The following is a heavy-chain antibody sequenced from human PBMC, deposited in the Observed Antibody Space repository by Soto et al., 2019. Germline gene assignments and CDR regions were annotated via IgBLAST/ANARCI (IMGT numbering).Heavy chain of an antibody. CDR3: TIGVCYGGCYIGMDV. CDR1: GFTFSRYA. Sequence: EVQRVESGGGLVQPGGSLRLSCAASGFTFSRYAMHWVRQAPGKGLEYVSSIGSNGGSTYYANSVKGRITISRDNSKKSPYVKMGSLRAEKMAVCDRTIGVCYGGCYIGMDVWGQGTRVTVSS. V-gene: IGHV3-64*01. CDR2: IGSNGGST. J-gene: IGHJ6*02. D-gene: IGHD2-15*01.